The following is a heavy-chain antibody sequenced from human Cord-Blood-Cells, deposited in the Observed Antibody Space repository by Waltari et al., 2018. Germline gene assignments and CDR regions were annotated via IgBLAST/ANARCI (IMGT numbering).Heavy chain of an antibody. Sequence: QVQLVQSGAEVKKPGAPVKASCTASGYTFTRYDINRVRKSTGQGLEWMGWMNPNSGNTGYAQKFQGRVTITRNTSISTAYMELSSLRSEDTAVYYCARGRSGCSSTSCYNYGMDVWGQGTTVTVSS. J-gene: IGHJ6*02. V-gene: IGHV1-8*03. D-gene: IGHD2-2*02. CDR3: ARGRSGCSSTSCYNYGMDV. CDR2: MNPNSGNT. CDR1: GYTFTRYD.